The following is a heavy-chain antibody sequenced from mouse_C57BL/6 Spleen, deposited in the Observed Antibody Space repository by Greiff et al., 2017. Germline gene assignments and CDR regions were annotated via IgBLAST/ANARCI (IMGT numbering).Heavy chain of an antibody. Sequence: VQLQQSGAELVRPGASVKLSCTASGFNITDDYMHWVKQRPGQGLEWIGWIDPGNGDTEYASKFQGKATITADTSSNTAYLQLSSLTSEDTAVYYCTTWEPDSNGAYWGQGTLVTVSA. D-gene: IGHD2-5*01. CDR2: IDPGNGDT. J-gene: IGHJ3*01. V-gene: IGHV14-4*01. CDR1: GFNITDDY. CDR3: TTWEPDSNGAY.